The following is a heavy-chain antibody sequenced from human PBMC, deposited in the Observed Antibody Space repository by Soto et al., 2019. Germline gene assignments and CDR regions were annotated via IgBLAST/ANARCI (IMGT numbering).Heavy chain of an antibody. D-gene: IGHD6-19*01. J-gene: IGHJ6*02. CDR1: GGTFSSYA. V-gene: IGHV1-69*13. CDR3: ARATIAVAGDYYGTDV. CDR2: IIPIFGTA. Sequence: ASVKVSCKASGGTFSSYAISWVRQAPGQGLEWMGGIIPIFGTANYAQKFQGRVTITADESTSTAYMELSSLRSEDTAVYYCARATIAVAGDYYGTDVWGQGTTVTVSS.